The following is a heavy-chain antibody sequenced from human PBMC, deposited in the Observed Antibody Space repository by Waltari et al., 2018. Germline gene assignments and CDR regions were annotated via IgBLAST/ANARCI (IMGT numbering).Heavy chain of an antibody. CDR2: IRYDGSDK. CDR1: GFTFNRFG. D-gene: IGHD6-6*01. Sequence: QVQLVESGGGVVQPGGSLRLSCAASGFTFNRFGMHWVRQAPGKGLEWVAFIRYDGSDKYYADSAKGRFTISRDNSKNTLYLQMNSLRTEDTAVYYCGAARAFDYWGQGTLVTVSS. J-gene: IGHJ4*02. CDR3: GAARAFDY. V-gene: IGHV3-30*02.